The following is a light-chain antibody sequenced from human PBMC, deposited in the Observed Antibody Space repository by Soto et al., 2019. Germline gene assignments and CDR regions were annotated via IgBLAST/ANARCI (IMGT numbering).Light chain of an antibody. V-gene: IGKV3-15*01. Sequence: EIVMTQSPATLSVSPGERATLSCRASQSISSNLAWYQQKPGQAPRLLIYDASTRATGIPARFSGSGSGTEFTLTISSLQSEDFATYYCQQYDSLPTTFGQGTKLEIK. CDR1: QSISSN. CDR3: QQYDSLPTT. CDR2: DAS. J-gene: IGKJ2*01.